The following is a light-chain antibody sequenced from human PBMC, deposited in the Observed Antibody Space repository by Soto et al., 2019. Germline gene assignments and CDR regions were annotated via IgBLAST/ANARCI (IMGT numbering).Light chain of an antibody. Sequence: EIVMTQSPATLSVSPGERATLSCRASQSVSSNLAWYQQKPGQAPRLLIYGASTRATGIPARFSGSGSGTEFTLTISSPQSEDFAVYYSEQYNNWHSFGGGTKVEIK. CDR1: QSVSSN. CDR3: EQYNNWHS. J-gene: IGKJ4*01. CDR2: GAS. V-gene: IGKV3-15*01.